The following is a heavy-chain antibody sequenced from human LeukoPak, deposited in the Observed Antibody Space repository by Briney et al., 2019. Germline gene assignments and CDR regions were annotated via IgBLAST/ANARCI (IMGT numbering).Heavy chain of an antibody. J-gene: IGHJ4*02. CDR1: GFTFSDSA. V-gene: IGHV3-73*01. D-gene: IGHD2-15*01. Sequence: PGGSLRLSCAASGFTFSDSAIHWVRQASGKGLEWVGRIRDNANTETPVYAASVRGRFTISRDDLKNTAYLQMNSLRTEDTAVYYCTRAIGGLTDHWGQGTLVTVSS. CDR2: IRDNANTETP. CDR3: TRAIGGLTDH.